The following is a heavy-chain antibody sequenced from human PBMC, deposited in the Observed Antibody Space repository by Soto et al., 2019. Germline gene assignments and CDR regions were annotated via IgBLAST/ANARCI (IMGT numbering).Heavy chain of an antibody. V-gene: IGHV1-2*02. Sequence: QVQLVQSGTEVKKPGASVTVSCKSSGYTFTDFYLHWLRQAPGQGLAWVGWINPKTGDTKSSQKFQGRVTMYRDTSVSTAYIDLTSLTSDDTAMYYWATGTNGTTGWYHPWGQGTRVTVSS. J-gene: IGHJ5*02. CDR1: GYTFTDFY. D-gene: IGHD1-1*01. CDR2: INPKTGDT. CDR3: ATGTNGTTGWYHP.